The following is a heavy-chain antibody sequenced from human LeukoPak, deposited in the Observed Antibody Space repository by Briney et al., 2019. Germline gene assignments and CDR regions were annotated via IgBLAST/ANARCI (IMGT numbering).Heavy chain of an antibody. J-gene: IGHJ6*03. V-gene: IGHV3-53*01. Sequence: GGSLRLSCAASGFTVSSNYMSWVRQAPGKGLEWVSVIYSSGSTYYADSVKGRFTISRDNSKNTLYLQMNSLRAEDTAVYYCARVGELAAREYYSYYMDVWGKGTTVTVSS. CDR2: IYSSGST. D-gene: IGHD3-10*01. CDR1: GFTVSSNY. CDR3: ARVGELAAREYYSYYMDV.